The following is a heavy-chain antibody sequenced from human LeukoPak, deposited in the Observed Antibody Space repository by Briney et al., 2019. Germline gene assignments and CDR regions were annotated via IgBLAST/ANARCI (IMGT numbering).Heavy chain of an antibody. Sequence: ASVKVSCKASGYTFTGYYMHWVRQAPGQGLEWMGWINPSSGGTNYAQKFQGRVTMTRDTSISTAYMELSRLRSDDTAVYYCARDGGSIAAAGRGLYAFDIWGQGTMVTVSS. V-gene: IGHV1-2*02. CDR3: ARDGGSIAAAGRGLYAFDI. CDR1: GYTFTGYY. CDR2: INPSSGGT. D-gene: IGHD6-13*01. J-gene: IGHJ3*02.